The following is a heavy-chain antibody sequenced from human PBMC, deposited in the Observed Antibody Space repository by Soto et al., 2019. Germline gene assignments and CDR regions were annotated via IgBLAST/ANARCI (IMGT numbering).Heavy chain of an antibody. CDR1: GFSVSTRGVG. J-gene: IGHJ4*02. CDR2: IYLDDDK. V-gene: IGHV2-5*02. CDR3: AHRRYGWSYHGFDY. Sequence: QITLKESGPTLVKPTQTLTLTCSFSGFSVSTRGVGVGWIRQPPGKALEWLALIYLDDDKRYSSSLKSRLTITKDTSKNQLVLTITNMYPVDTATYFGAHRRYGWSYHGFDYWGQGTLFTVSS. D-gene: IGHD1-26*01.